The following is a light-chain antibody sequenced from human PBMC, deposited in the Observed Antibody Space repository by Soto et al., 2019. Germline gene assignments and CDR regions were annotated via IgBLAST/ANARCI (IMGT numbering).Light chain of an antibody. V-gene: IGLV1-44*01. CDR3: AAWDDSLSGLYV. Sequence: QSVLTQPPSASGTPGQRVTISCSGSSSNVGSNTVKWYQQLPGTAPKLLIYSNNQRPSGVPDRFSGSKSGTSASLAISGLQSEDEADYYCAAWDDSLSGLYVFGTGTKLTVL. J-gene: IGLJ1*01. CDR2: SNN. CDR1: SSNVGSNT.